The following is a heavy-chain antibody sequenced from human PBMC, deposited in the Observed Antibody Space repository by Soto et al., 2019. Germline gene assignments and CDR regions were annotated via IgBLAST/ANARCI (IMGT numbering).Heavy chain of an antibody. Sequence: GPEVPSETLSLTCTVAGGSISSYYRSLSRRPAGKGLEWIGRIYTSGSTNYNPSLKSRVTMSVDTSKNQFSLKLSSVTAADTAVYYCARLYGDYSSDYYYYGMDVWGQGTTVTVSS. CDR1: GGSISSYY. V-gene: IGHV4-4*07. J-gene: IGHJ6*02. CDR2: IYTSGST. CDR3: ARLYGDYSSDYYYYGMDV. D-gene: IGHD4-17*01.